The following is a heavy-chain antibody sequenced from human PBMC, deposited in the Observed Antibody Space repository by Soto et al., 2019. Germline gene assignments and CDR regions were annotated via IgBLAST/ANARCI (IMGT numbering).Heavy chain of an antibody. D-gene: IGHD1-1*01. CDR2: ISWNSGSI. CDR3: AKDMWDDSGGMDV. V-gene: IGHV3-9*01. J-gene: IGHJ6*02. Sequence: EVQLVESGGGLVQPGRSLRLSCAASGFTFDDYAMHWVRQAPGKGLEWVSGISWNSGSIGYADSVKGRFTISRDNAKNSLYLQMNSLRAEDTALYYCAKDMWDDSGGMDVWGQGTTVTVSS. CDR1: GFTFDDYA.